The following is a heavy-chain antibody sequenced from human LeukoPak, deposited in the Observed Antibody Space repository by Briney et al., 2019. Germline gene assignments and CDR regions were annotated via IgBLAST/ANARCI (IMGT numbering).Heavy chain of an antibody. CDR2: ISVSSTFI. J-gene: IGHJ4*02. D-gene: IGHD2-15*01. CDR3: ARTRSGQGYYFDY. V-gene: IGHV3-21*01. CDR1: GFTFSSYN. Sequence: GGSLRLSCVVSGFTFSSYNMNWVRQAPGKGLEWVSYISVSSTFIYYADSVKGRFSISRDNAKNSLHLQMNSLRDEDTAVYYCARTRSGQGYYFDYWGQGTLVTVSS.